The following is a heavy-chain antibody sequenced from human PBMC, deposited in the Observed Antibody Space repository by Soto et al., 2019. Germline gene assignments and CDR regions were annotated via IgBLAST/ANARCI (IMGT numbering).Heavy chain of an antibody. CDR2: IGTSASN. CDR1: GFTFSSYS. V-gene: IGHV3-23*01. D-gene: IGHD2-2*01. Sequence: DVRLLESGGGLVQPGGSLRLSCAASGFTFSSYSMSWVRQAPGKGLEWDSTIGTSASNYYGDSVRGPYTISRDNSRNTLYLQMNSLRAEDTAVYYCADLSRYCTSSNCDWGQGTLVTVSS. J-gene: IGHJ4*02. CDR3: ADLSRYCTSSNCD.